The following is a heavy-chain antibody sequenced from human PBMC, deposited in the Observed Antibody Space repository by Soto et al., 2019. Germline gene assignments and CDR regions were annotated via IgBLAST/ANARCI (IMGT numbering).Heavy chain of an antibody. CDR3: ARSQGSSTSLEIYYSYYYGMDV. D-gene: IGHD2-2*01. V-gene: IGHV1-69*01. J-gene: IGHJ6*04. Sequence: QVQMVQSGAEVKKPGSSVKVSCKASGGTFSSYAISWVRQAPGQGLEWMGGIIPISGTANYAQKVQGRVTITADESTSTAYMELSSLRSEDTAVYYCARSQGSSTSLEIYYSYYYGMDVWGKGTTVTVSS. CDR2: IIPISGTA. CDR1: GGTFSSYA.